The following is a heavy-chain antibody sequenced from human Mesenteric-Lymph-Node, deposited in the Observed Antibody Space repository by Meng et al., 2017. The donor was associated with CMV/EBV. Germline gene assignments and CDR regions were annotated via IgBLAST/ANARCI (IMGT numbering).Heavy chain of an antibody. D-gene: IGHD3-10*01. CDR2: INPDNGNT. CDR1: GSTFPSYA. CDR3: ARGRLLWFGESYFDY. V-gene: IGHV1-3*01. Sequence: SGSTFPSYAMHWVRQAPGQRLEWMGWINPDNGNTKYSQKFQARVTITRDTSASTAYMELSSLRSEDTAVYYCARGRLLWFGESYFDYWGQGALVTVSS. J-gene: IGHJ4*02.